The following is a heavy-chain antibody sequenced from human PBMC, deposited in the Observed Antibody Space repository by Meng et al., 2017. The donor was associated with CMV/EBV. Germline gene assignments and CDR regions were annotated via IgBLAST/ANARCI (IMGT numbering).Heavy chain of an antibody. CDR3: ARRIAARLLSARYYYGMDV. CDR1: GFTFSDYY. CDR2: ISSSGSTI. J-gene: IGHJ6*02. D-gene: IGHD6-6*01. V-gene: IGHV3-11*01. Sequence: GGSLRLSCAASGFTFSDYYMSWIRPAPGKGLEWVSYISSSGSTIYYADSVKGRFTISRDNAKNSLYLQMNSLRAEDTAVYYCARRIAARLLSARYYYGMDVWGQGTTVTVSS.